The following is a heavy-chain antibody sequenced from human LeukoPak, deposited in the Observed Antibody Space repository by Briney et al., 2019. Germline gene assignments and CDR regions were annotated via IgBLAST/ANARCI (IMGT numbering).Heavy chain of an antibody. Sequence: PGRSLRLPCAASGFTFGSYAMHWVRQAPGKGLEWVAVMSFDGTHIYYADSVKGRFTISRDNSKSTLYLQMNSLRAEDTAVYYCARCSGYGMDVWGQGTTVTVSS. CDR2: MSFDGTHI. CDR3: ARCSGYGMDV. V-gene: IGHV3-30-3*01. J-gene: IGHJ6*02. D-gene: IGHD3-10*02. CDR1: GFTFGSYA.